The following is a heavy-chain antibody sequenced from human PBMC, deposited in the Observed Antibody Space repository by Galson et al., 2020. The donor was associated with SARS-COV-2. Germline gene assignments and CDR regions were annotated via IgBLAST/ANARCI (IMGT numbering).Heavy chain of an antibody. CDR2: IFQNGGT. D-gene: IGHD2-21*01. CDR3: ARLWWVLGDI. J-gene: IGHJ3*02. Sequence: SETLSLTCAVSGYSISTGYYWGWIRQPPGKGLQWIGSIFQNGGTFYNPSLKSRVTMSVDTSKNQFSLRLSSVTAADTAVYDCARLWWVLGDIWGQGTMVSFSS. V-gene: IGHV4-38-2*01. CDR1: GYSISTGYY.